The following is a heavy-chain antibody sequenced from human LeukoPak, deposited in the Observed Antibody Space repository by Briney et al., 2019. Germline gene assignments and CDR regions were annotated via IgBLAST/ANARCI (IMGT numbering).Heavy chain of an antibody. V-gene: IGHV5-51*01. CDR1: GYSFNAYY. CDR3: ARLMTLVRGGLKRLPRSCGMDV. CDR2: IYPGDSDT. D-gene: IGHD3-10*01. J-gene: IGHJ6*02. Sequence: GESLKISCKGSGYSFNAYYIAWVRQMPGKDLEWMGAIYPGDSDTTYSPSLQGQVTISADKSAATAYLQWNSLKASDTAIYYCARLMTLVRGGLKRLPRSCGMDVWGQGTTVTVS.